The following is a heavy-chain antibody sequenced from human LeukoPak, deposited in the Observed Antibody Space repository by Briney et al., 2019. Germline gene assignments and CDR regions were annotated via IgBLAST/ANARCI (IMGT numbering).Heavy chain of an antibody. V-gene: IGHV3-48*02. CDR2: ISSSSSTI. CDR1: GFTFSSYS. J-gene: IGHJ4*02. Sequence: GGSLRLSCAASGFTFSSYSMNWVRQAPGKGLEWVSYISSSSSTIYYADSVKGRFTISRDNAKNSLYLQMNSLRDEDTAVYYCARGLYDSSGYYYFPHYWGQGTLVTVSS. D-gene: IGHD3-22*01. CDR3: ARGLYDSSGYYYFPHY.